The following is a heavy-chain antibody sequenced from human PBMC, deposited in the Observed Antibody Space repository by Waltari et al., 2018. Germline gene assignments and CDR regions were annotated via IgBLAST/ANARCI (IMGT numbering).Heavy chain of an antibody. CDR1: GDSISNDNYH. V-gene: IGHV4-39*02. J-gene: IGHJ4*02. Sequence: QLQLQESGPGLVKHSETLSLTCTVSGDSISNDNYHWAWVRQPPGKGLEWIGSIYYNGNTYYSPSLKSRVTISVDTSKNQFSLRLSSVTAADTAVYYCTTEYSSSFAYWGQGTLVTVSS. D-gene: IGHD6-6*01. CDR2: IYYNGNT. CDR3: TTEYSSSFAY.